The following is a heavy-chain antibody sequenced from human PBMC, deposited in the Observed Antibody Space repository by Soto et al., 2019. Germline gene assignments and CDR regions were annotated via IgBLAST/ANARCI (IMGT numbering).Heavy chain of an antibody. D-gene: IGHD4-17*01. CDR2: IIPIFGTA. V-gene: IGHV1-69*12. CDR3: SRPDEVAVTTSHYYGMDV. Sequence: QVQLVQSGAEVKKPGSSVKDSCKASGGTFSSYGISWVRQAPGQGLEWMGGIIPIFGTANYAQKFQGRVTITADESTSTAYMELSSLRSEDTAVYYCSRPDEVAVTTSHYYGMDVWGQGTTVTVSS. J-gene: IGHJ6*02. CDR1: GGTFSSYG.